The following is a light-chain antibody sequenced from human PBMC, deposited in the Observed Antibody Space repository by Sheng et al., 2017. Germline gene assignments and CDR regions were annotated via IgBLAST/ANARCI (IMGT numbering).Light chain of an antibody. CDR2: DDD. J-gene: IGLJ3*02. V-gene: IGLV3-21*02. CDR3: QVWDSSSLHWV. Sequence: SYELTQPPSVSVAPKQTATISCGGNDIGSKSVHWYHQKAGLAPMLVIYDDDDRPSDIPDRFSGSNSENTATLTISGVEAGDEADYYCQVWDSSSLHWVFGGGTKLTVL. CDR1: DIGSKS.